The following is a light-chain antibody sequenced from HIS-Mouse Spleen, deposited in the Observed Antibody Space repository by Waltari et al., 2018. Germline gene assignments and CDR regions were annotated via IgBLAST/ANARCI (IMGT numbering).Light chain of an antibody. V-gene: IGLV2-23*01. CDR2: EGS. CDR1: SSAAGSYNL. CDR3: CSYAGSSTLV. J-gene: IGLJ2*01. Sequence: QSALTQPASVSGSPGQSITISCTGTSSAAGSYNLFSWYQQHPGKAPKLMIYEGSKRPSGVSNRFSGSKSGNTASLTISGLQAEDEADYYCCSYAGSSTLVFGGGTKLTVL.